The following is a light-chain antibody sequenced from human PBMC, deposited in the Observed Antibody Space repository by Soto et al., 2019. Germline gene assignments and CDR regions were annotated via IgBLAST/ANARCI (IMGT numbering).Light chain of an antibody. V-gene: IGKV3-15*01. CDR3: QQYNNWPPGT. J-gene: IGKJ1*01. CDR1: QSVSSN. CDR2: GAS. Sequence: EIVMTQSPATLSVSPGERATLSCRASQSVSSNLAWYQQKPGQAPRLLIYGASTRATGIPARFSGSRSGTACARTISSLRSEDFAVCYCQQYNNWPPGTFGQGTKVEI.